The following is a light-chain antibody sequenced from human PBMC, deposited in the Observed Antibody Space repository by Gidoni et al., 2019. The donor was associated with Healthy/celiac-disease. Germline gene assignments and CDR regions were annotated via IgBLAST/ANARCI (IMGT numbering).Light chain of an antibody. V-gene: IGKV1-33*01. CDR3: QQYYNLPIT. CDR2: DAS. CDR1: QDISNY. Sequence: DIQVTQSPSSLTASVGDRVTSTCQASQDISNYLNCDQQKPGKSPKLLIYDASTLETGVPSRFSGSGSGTDFTFTISILQPEDIATYYCQQYYNLPITFGQGTRLEIK. J-gene: IGKJ5*01.